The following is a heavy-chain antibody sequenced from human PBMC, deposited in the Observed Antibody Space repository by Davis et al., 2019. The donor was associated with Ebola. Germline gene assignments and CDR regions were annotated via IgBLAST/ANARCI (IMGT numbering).Heavy chain of an antibody. V-gene: IGHV1-18*01. CDR3: ARGITMVRGVTWFDP. CDR2: ISAYNGNT. Sequence: ASVTVSCKASGYTFTSYGISWVRQAPGQGLEWMGWISAYNGNTNYAQKLQGRVTMTTATSTSTAYMELRSLRSDDTAVYYCARGITMVRGVTWFDPWGQGTLVTVSS. CDR1: GYTFTSYG. J-gene: IGHJ5*02. D-gene: IGHD3-10*01.